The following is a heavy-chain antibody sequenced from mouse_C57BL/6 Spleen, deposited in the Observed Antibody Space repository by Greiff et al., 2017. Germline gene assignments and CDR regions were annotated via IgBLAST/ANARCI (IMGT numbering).Heavy chain of an antibody. V-gene: IGHV3-1*01. Sequence: EVQRVESGPGMVKPSQSLSLTCTVTGYSITSGYDWHWIRHFPGNKLEWMGYISYSGSTNYNPSLKSRISITHDTSKNHFFLKLNSVTTEDTATYYCARDGSSYVGYFDVWGTGTTVTVSS. CDR2: ISYSGST. J-gene: IGHJ1*03. CDR1: GYSITSGYD. CDR3: ARDGSSYVGYFDV. D-gene: IGHD1-1*01.